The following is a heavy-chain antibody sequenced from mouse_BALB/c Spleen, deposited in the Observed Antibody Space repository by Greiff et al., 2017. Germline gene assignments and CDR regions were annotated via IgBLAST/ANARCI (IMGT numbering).Heavy chain of an antibody. Sequence: EVQVVESGGDLVKPGGSLKLSCAASGFTFSSYGMSWVRQTPDKRLEWVATISSGGSYTYYPDSVKGRFTISKDNAKNTLYLQMSSLKSEDTAMYYSARQITTATIFDYWGQGTTLTVSS. V-gene: IGHV5-6*01. J-gene: IGHJ2*01. CDR2: ISSGGSYT. CDR1: GFTFSSYG. D-gene: IGHD1-2*01. CDR3: ARQITTATIFDY.